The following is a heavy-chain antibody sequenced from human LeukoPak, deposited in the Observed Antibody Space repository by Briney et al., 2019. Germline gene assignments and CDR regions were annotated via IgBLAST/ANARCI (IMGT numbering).Heavy chain of an antibody. CDR2: INHSGST. V-gene: IGHV4-34*01. CDR3: ARGYSSERRYYYYYGMDV. CDR1: GGSFSGYY. D-gene: IGHD5-12*01. Sequence: SETLSLTCAVYGGSFSGYYWSWIRQPPGKGLEWIGEINHSGSTNYNPSLKSRVTISVGTSKNQFSLKLSSVTAADTAVYYCARGYSSERRYYYYYGMDVWGQGTTVTVSS. J-gene: IGHJ6*02.